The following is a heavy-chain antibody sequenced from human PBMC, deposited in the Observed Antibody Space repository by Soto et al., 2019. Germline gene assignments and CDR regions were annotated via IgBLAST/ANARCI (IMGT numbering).Heavy chain of an antibody. CDR2: IYYSGST. CDR1: GGSISSGDYN. CDR3: ARDQYSGFQFHY. Sequence: SETLSLTCTVSGGSISSGDYNWSWIRQHPGKGLEWIGYIYYSGSTYYNPSLKSRITISVDTSKNQFSLKLSSVTAADTAVYYCARDQYSGFQFHYWGQGTLVTVSS. V-gene: IGHV4-31*03. J-gene: IGHJ4*02. D-gene: IGHD5-12*01.